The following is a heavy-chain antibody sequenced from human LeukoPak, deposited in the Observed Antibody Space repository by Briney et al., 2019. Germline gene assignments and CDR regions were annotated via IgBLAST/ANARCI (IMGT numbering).Heavy chain of an antibody. D-gene: IGHD6-13*01. Sequence: PSETLSLTCAVYGGSFSGYYWSWIRQPPGKGLEWIGEINHSGSTNYNPSLKSRVTISVDTSKNQFSLKLSSVTAADTAVYYCARGPSSSSSPGWGQGTLVTVSS. V-gene: IGHV4-34*01. CDR3: ARGPSSSSSPG. CDR2: INHSGST. CDR1: GGSFSGYY. J-gene: IGHJ4*02.